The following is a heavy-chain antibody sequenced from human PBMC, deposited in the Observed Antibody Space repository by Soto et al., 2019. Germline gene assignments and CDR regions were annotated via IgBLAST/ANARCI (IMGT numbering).Heavy chain of an antibody. CDR2: MFLGGSDT. CDR3: ARIRKNCGGDCYALEY. J-gene: IGHJ4*02. CDR1: ADTFSSYW. V-gene: IGHV5-51*01. Sequence: GESLKISCHGSADTFSSYWIGWVRQMPGKGLEWLGIMFLGGSDTRYSPSFQGRVNISADKSITTAYLQWNSLKASDTAMYYCARIRKNCGGDCYALEYWGQGTLVTVSS. D-gene: IGHD2-21*02.